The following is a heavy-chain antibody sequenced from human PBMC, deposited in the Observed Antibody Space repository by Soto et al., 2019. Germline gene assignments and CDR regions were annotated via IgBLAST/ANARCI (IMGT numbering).Heavy chain of an antibody. Sequence: QVTLKESGPVLVKPTEPLTLTCTVSGFSLNNTRMGVSWIRQPPGKALEWLAHIFSNDEKSYSTSLKSRLTISKDTSKSQVVLSMTNMDPVDTATYYCTRIEKGSASYTWGQGTLVTVSS. CDR3: TRIEKGSASYT. CDR2: IFSNDEK. D-gene: IGHD3-10*01. V-gene: IGHV2-26*01. CDR1: GFSLNNTRMG. J-gene: IGHJ5*02.